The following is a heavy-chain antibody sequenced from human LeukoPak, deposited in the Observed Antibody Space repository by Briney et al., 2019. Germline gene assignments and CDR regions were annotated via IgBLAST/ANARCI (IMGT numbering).Heavy chain of an antibody. CDR1: GYSFTSGHY. CDR3: ARYCTSTTCILRGFDY. CDR2: IYHTGSD. Sequence: SETLSLTCSVSGYSFTSGHYWGWIRQPPGKGLGWVANIYHTGSDHYNPSLKSRVTISVDTSTNAFSLKLNYVTAADTAVYYCARYCTSTTCILRGFDYWGQGTLVTVSS. V-gene: IGHV4-38-2*01. D-gene: IGHD2-2*01. J-gene: IGHJ4*02.